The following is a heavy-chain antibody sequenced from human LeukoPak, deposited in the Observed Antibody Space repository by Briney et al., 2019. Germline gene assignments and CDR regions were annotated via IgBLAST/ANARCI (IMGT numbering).Heavy chain of an antibody. CDR1: GFRFNNYA. D-gene: IGHD5-18*01. CDR3: VRHDSYIPY. CDR2: ISDSGRST. J-gene: IGHJ4*02. Sequence: PAGSLRLSCAASGFRFNNYAMSWVRQAAGKGLEWVSGISDSGRSTYYADSVKGRFTISRDNSKNTVHLQMNNLRVDDTAVYFCVRHDSYIPYWGQGTLVTVSS. V-gene: IGHV3-23*01.